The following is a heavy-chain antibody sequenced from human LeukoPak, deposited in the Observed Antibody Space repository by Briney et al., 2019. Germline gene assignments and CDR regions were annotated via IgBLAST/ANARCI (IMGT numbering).Heavy chain of an antibody. Sequence: EASVKVSCKASGGTFSSYAISWVRQAPGQGLEWMGGIIPIFGTANYAQKFQGRVTITADKSTSTAYMELSRLRSEDTAVYYCARDRNDAFDIWGQGTMVTVSS. V-gene: IGHV1-69*06. CDR2: IIPIFGTA. CDR3: ARDRNDAFDI. J-gene: IGHJ3*02. D-gene: IGHD1-14*01. CDR1: GGTFSSYA.